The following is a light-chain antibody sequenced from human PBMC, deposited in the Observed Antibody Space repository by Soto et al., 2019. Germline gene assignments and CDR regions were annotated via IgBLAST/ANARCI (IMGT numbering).Light chain of an antibody. J-gene: IGKJ1*01. V-gene: IGKV3-20*01. CDR3: QQYGSSPWT. CDR1: QSVSSY. Sequence: ENVVKQSPATLSLYPGERATLSCRASQSVSSYLAWYQQKPGQAPRLLIYGASSRATGIPDRFSGSGSGTDFTLTISRLEPEDFAVYYCQQYGSSPWTFGQGTKV. CDR2: GAS.